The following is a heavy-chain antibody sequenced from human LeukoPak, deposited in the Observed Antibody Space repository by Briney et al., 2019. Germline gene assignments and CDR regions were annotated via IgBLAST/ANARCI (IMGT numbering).Heavy chain of an antibody. D-gene: IGHD3-10*01. CDR2: ISSNGGST. CDR1: GFTFSSYA. J-gene: IGHJ6*03. CDR3: ARDRTPYGSGIRYYMDV. Sequence: GGSLRLSCAASGFTFSSYAMHWVRQAPGKGLEYVSAISSNGGSTYYANSVKGRFTISRDNSKNTLYLQMGSLRAEDMAVYYCARDRTPYGSGIRYYMDVWGKGTTVTISS. V-gene: IGHV3-64*01.